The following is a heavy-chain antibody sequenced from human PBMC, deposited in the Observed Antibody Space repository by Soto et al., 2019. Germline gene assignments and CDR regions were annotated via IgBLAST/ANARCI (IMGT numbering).Heavy chain of an antibody. CDR1: GFTFSSYA. Sequence: QVQLVESGGGVVQPGRSLRLSCAASGFTFSSYAMHWVRQAPGKGLEWVAVISYDGSNKYYADSVKGRFTISRDNSKNPLDLQMNSLTAEDTTVYYCERASAEDVVVASTLNYWGQGTLVPVSS. J-gene: IGHJ4*02. CDR2: ISYDGSNK. D-gene: IGHD2-15*01. V-gene: IGHV3-30-3*01. CDR3: ERASAEDVVVASTLNY.